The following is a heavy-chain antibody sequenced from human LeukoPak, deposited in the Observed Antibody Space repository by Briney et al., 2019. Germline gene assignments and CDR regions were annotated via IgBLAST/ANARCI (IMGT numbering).Heavy chain of an antibody. V-gene: IGHV4-4*07. J-gene: IGHJ4*02. CDR2: FYSGVSA. Sequence: SETLSPTCTVAGGSISSSYWSWIRQPAGKGLEWLGRFYSGVSADYNPSLKSRVPMSVATSKNQFSLKLSSVTAAPPPVYTVSRVYRCYDLPGTLAHYYFDYWGQGTLVTVSS. CDR1: GGSISSSY. CDR3: SRVYRCYDLPGTLAHYYFDY. D-gene: IGHD5-12*01.